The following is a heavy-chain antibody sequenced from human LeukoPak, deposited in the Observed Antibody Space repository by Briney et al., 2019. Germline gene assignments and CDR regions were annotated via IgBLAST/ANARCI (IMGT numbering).Heavy chain of an antibody. CDR2: INPNSGGT. CDR3: ARGRQLHLGELFPFAEFFQP. D-gene: IGHD3-16*01. Sequence: GASVKVSCKTSGYTFNGQYLHWVRQAPGQGLEWMGWINPNSGGTKSAQKYQGRVIMTRDTSISTAYMELRSLSSDDTAVYYCARGRQLHLGELFPFAEFFQPWGQGTLVTVFS. V-gene: IGHV1-2*02. J-gene: IGHJ1*01. CDR1: GYTFNGQY.